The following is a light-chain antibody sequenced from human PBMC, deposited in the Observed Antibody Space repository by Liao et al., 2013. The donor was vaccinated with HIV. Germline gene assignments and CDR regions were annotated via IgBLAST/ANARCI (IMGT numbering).Light chain of an antibody. CDR2: QDS. Sequence: SYDLTQPPSVSVSPGQTATITCSGDRLGDKFVSWYQQKPGQSPVVVIYQDSKRPSGIPERFSGSNSGNTATLTISGTQAMDEADYYCQAWDSSTEVFGTGTKVTVL. CDR3: QAWDSSTEV. J-gene: IGLJ1*01. CDR1: RLGDKF. V-gene: IGLV3-1*01.